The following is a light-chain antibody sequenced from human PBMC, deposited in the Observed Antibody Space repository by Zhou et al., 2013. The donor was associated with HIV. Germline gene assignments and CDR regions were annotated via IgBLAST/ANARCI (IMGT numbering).Light chain of an antibody. CDR2: DAS. Sequence: DIQMTQSPSSLSASVGDRVTITCQATQDISNFLNWYQQKPGKAPRLLIYDASSLETGVPSRFSGSGSGTDFTFTIRSLQPEDIATYFCQQYDNIPITFGQGTRLEIK. J-gene: IGKJ5*01. CDR3: QQYDNIPIT. V-gene: IGKV1-33*01. CDR1: QDISNF.